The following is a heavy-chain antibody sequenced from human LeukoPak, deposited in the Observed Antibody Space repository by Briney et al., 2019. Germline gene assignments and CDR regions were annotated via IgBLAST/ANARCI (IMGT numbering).Heavy chain of an antibody. Sequence: PGGSLRLSCAASGFTFDDYAMHWVRQAPGKGLEWVSGISWNSGSIGYADSVKGRFTISRDNAKNSLYLQMNSLRAEDTAIYYCVTGAPWDWGQGTLIAVS. V-gene: IGHV3-9*01. J-gene: IGHJ4*02. D-gene: IGHD3-9*01. CDR3: VTGAPWD. CDR2: ISWNSGSI. CDR1: GFTFDDYA.